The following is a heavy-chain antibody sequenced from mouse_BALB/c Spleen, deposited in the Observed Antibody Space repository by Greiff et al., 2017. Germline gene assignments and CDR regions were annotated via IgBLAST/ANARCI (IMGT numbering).Heavy chain of an antibody. Sequence: QVQLQQSGAELMKPGASVKISCKATGYTFSSYWIEWVKQRPGHGLEWIGEILPGSGSTNYNEKFKGKATFTADTSSNTAYMQLSSLTSEDSAVYYCARSGYDRAYWGQGTLVTVSA. V-gene: IGHV1-9*01. CDR2: ILPGSGST. CDR1: GYTFSSYW. CDR3: ARSGYDRAY. D-gene: IGHD2-14*01. J-gene: IGHJ3*01.